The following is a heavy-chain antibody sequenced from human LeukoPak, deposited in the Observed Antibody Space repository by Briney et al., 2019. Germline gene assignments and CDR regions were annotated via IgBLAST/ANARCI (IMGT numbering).Heavy chain of an antibody. CDR3: TRDAYSTGWNSDY. Sequence: GGSLRLSCIGSGFTSTGYGMSWVRRAPGKGLEWVGCIRSKASGATIEYAASVQGRFSIARDDSKNIVYLQMNSLKTEDTAVYYCTRDAYSTGWNSDYCGQGTLVTVSS. D-gene: IGHD6-19*01. CDR1: GFTSTGYG. J-gene: IGHJ4*02. CDR2: IRSKASGATI. V-gene: IGHV3-49*04.